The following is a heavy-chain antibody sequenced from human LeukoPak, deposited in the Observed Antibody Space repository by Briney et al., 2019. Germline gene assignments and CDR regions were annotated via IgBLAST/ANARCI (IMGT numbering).Heavy chain of an antibody. CDR2: ISSSSSPI. D-gene: IGHD4-17*01. J-gene: IGHJ4*02. Sequence: GGSLRLSCAASGFTFSTYSMNWVRQAPGKGLEWVSYISSSSSPIYYADSVKGRFTISRDNAKNSLYLQMNSLRTEDTAVYYCARGTVTTPVDYWGQGTLVTVSS. CDR1: GFTFSTYS. CDR3: ARGTVTTPVDY. V-gene: IGHV3-48*01.